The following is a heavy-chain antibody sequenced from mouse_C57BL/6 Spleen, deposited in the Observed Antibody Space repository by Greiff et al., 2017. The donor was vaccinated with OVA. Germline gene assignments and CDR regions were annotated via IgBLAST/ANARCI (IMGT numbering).Heavy chain of an antibody. CDR3: ARGDYYGSFAY. CDR1: GFSLSTSGMG. V-gene: IGHV8-12*01. CDR2: IYWDDDK. Sequence: QVTLKESGPGILQSSQTLSLTCSFSGFSLSTSGMGVSWIRQPSGKGLEWLAHIYWDDDKRYNPSLKSRLTISKDTSRNQVFLKITSVDTADTATYYCARGDYYGSFAYWGQGTLVTVSA. J-gene: IGHJ3*01. D-gene: IGHD1-1*01.